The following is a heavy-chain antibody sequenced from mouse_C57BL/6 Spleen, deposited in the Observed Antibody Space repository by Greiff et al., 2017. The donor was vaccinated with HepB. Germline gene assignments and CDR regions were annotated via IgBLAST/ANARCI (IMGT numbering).Heavy chain of an antibody. CDR1: GYTFTSYW. CDR3: ARRDYYGSSGYFDY. CDR2: IDPSDSYT. V-gene: IGHV1-59*01. J-gene: IGHJ2*01. D-gene: IGHD1-1*01. Sequence: VQLQQPGAELVRPGTSVKLSCKASGYTFTSYWMHWVKQRPGQGLEWIGVIDPSDSYTNYNQKFKGKATLTVDTSSSTAYMQLSSLTSEDSAVYYCARRDYYGSSGYFDYWGQGTTLTVSS.